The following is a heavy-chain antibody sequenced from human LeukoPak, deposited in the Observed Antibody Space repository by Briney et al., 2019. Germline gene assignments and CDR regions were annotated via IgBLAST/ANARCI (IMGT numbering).Heavy chain of an antibody. D-gene: IGHD6-13*01. Sequence: SETLSLTCTVSGYSISSSGYYWGWLRQPPGKGLEWIATINHSGRTYYTPSLKSRVTILVDTPMNQLSLQLSSVTAADTAVYYCARESYSSSYYASNFDYWGQGTLVTVSS. CDR3: ARESYSSSYYASNFDY. J-gene: IGHJ4*02. V-gene: IGHV4-38-2*02. CDR2: INHSGRT. CDR1: GYSISSSGYY.